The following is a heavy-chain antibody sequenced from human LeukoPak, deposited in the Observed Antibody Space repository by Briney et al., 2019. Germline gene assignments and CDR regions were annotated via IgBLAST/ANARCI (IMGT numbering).Heavy chain of an antibody. V-gene: IGHV3-7*01. Sequence: GGSLRLSCAASGFTFRSYWMSWVRQAPGKGLEWVANINQGGSVQYYMDSVKGRFTISRDDAKNSLYVQMNSLRDEDTAVYYCARVEYSGWNLEYWGQGSLVTVSS. CDR1: GFTFRSYW. CDR3: ARVEYSGWNLEY. CDR2: INQGGSVQ. D-gene: IGHD5-12*01. J-gene: IGHJ4*02.